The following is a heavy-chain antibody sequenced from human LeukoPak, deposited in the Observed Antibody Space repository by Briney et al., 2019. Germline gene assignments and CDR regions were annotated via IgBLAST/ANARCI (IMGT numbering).Heavy chain of an antibody. CDR1: AFTFSSYS. V-gene: IGHV3-21*01. D-gene: IGHD6-13*01. J-gene: IGHJ5*02. Sequence: GGSLRLSCAAFAFTFSSYSMNWVRQAPGKGLEWVSSISSSGSYIYYADSVKGRFTISRDNAKNSLYLQMNSLRAEDTAVYYCARDNRYSSPWGWFDPWGQGTLVTVSS. CDR3: ARDNRYSSPWGWFDP. CDR2: ISSSGSYI.